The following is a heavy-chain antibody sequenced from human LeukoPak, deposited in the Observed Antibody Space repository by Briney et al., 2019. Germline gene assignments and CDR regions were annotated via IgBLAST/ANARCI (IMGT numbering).Heavy chain of an antibody. J-gene: IGHJ4*02. CDR2: ISSSSSNI. CDR3: AKQRYGGEDY. D-gene: IGHD3-16*01. CDR1: GFTFSSYS. V-gene: IGHV3-21*01. Sequence: PGGSLRLSCTASGFTFSSYSMNWVRQAPGKGLEWVSYISSSSSNIFYADSFKGRFTISRDNAKNSLYLQMNSLRAEDTAVYYCAKQRYGGEDYWGQGTLVTVSS.